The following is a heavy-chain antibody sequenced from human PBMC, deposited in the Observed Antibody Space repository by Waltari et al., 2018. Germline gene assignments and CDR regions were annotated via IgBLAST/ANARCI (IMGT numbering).Heavy chain of an antibody. CDR1: GGSISSYY. J-gene: IGHJ4*02. CDR2: IYYSGST. Sequence: QVQLQESGPGLVKPSEPLSLTCTVPGGSISSYYWSWIRQPPGKGLEWIGYIYYSGSTNYNPSLKSRVTISVDTSKNQFSLKLSSVTAADTAVYYCARAPSPPLWWLFDYWGQGTLVTVSS. V-gene: IGHV4-59*01. CDR3: ARAPSPPLWWLFDY. D-gene: IGHD5-12*01.